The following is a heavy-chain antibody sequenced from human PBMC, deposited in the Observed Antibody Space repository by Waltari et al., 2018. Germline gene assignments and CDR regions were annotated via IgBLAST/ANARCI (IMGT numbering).Heavy chain of an antibody. CDR1: GGSFSGYY. V-gene: IGHV4-34*01. J-gene: IGHJ5*02. D-gene: IGHD6-19*01. CDR2: INHSGST. CDR3: ARGLLFYVAGNWFDP. Sequence: QVQLQQWGAGLLKPSETLSLTCAVYGGSFSGYYWSWIRQPPGKGRGWIGEINHSGSTNYNPSLKSRGTISVDTSKNQFSLKLSSVTAADTAVYYWARGLLFYVAGNWFDPWGQGTLVTVSS.